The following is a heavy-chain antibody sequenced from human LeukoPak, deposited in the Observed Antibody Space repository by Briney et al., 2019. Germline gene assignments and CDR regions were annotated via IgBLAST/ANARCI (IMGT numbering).Heavy chain of an antibody. V-gene: IGHV4-59*08. CDR1: GGSISSYY. CDR2: IYYSGST. D-gene: IGHD5-12*01. CDR3: ATRSTVATYWYFDL. Sequence: SETLSLTCTVSGGSISSYYWSWIRQPPGKGLGWIGYIYYSGSTNYNPSLKSRVTISVDTSKNQFSLKLSSVTAADTAVYYCATRSTVATYWYFDLWGRGTLVTVSS. J-gene: IGHJ2*01.